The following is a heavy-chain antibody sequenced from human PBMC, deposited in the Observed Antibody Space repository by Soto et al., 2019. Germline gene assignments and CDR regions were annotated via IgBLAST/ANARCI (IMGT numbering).Heavy chain of an antibody. Sequence: TSETLSRTCALSGGSISRSRCSSSRFRQHPGKGLEWIGYIYYSGSTNYNPSLKSRVTISVDTSKNQFSLKLNSMTAADTAVYYCARHNYGSGSTYFDYWGQGTLVTVSS. J-gene: IGHJ4*02. D-gene: IGHD3-10*01. CDR3: ARHNYGSGSTYFDY. V-gene: IGHV4-59*08. CDR2: IYYSGST. CDR1: GGSISRSRCS.